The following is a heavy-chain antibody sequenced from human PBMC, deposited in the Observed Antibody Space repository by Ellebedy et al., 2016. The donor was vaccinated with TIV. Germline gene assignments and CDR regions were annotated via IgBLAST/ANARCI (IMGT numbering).Heavy chain of an antibody. D-gene: IGHD3-16*01. CDR3: ARGMKLGIVWYYFDD. Sequence: ASVKVSCKAPGYPFTDYYLHWVQQAPGQGLEWMGWINPNSGGTNYAQKFQGWVTMTRDTSISTAYMELSRLKSDDTAVYYCARGMKLGIVWYYFDDWGQGTLVTVSS. J-gene: IGHJ4*02. CDR1: GYPFTDYY. V-gene: IGHV1-2*04. CDR2: INPNSGGT.